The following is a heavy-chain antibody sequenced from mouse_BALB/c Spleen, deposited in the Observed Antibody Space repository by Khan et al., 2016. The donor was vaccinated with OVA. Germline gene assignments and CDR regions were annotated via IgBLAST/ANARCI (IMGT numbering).Heavy chain of an antibody. V-gene: IGHV9-3-1*01. J-gene: IGHJ4*01. D-gene: IGHD2-10*01. CDR1: GYTFTNYG. CDR3: ARPPYFSYTLDY. CDR2: INTYTGEP. Sequence: QIQLVQSGPELKKPGETVKISCKASGYTFTNYGMNWVKQSPGKALKWMGWINTYTGEPTYADDFKGRFAFSLETSASTAYLQINNLKNEETATYFCARPPYFSYTLDYWCQGTSVTVSS.